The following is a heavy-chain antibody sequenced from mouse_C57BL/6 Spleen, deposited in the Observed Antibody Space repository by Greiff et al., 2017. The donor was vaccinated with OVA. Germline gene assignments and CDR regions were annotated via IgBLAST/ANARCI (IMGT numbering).Heavy chain of an antibody. D-gene: IGHD1-1*01. V-gene: IGHV1-81*01. J-gene: IGHJ1*03. CDR2: IYPRSGNT. Sequence: VHLVESGAELARPGASVKLSCKASGYTFTSYGISWVKQRTGQGLEWIGEIYPRSGNTYYNEKFKGKATLTADKSSSTAYMELRSLTSEDSAVYFCARRDYYGSSYEGYFDVWGTGTTVTVSS. CDR3: ARRDYYGSSYEGYFDV. CDR1: GYTFTSYG.